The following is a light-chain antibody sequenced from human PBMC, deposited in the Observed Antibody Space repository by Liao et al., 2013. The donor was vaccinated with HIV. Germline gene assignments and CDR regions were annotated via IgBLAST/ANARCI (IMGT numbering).Light chain of an antibody. CDR1: NIGSKS. CDR2: YDS. J-gene: IGLJ3*02. Sequence: SYVLTQPPSVSVAPGKTARITCGGNNIGSKSVHWYQQKPGQAPVVVIYYDSDRPSGIPERFSGSNSDNTATLTINRVEAGDEADYYCQVWDTSEGHPRVFGGGTKLTV. CDR3: QVWDTSEGHPRV. V-gene: IGLV3-21*01.